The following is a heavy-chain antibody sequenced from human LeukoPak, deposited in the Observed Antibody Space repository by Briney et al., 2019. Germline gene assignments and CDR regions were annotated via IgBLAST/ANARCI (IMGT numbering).Heavy chain of an antibody. CDR2: INHSGST. V-gene: IGHV4-34*01. CDR1: GGSFSGYY. J-gene: IGHJ4*02. Sequence: SETLSLTCAVYGGSFSGYYWSWIRQPPGKGLEWIGEINHSGSTNYNPSLKSRVTISVDTSKNQFSLKLSSVTAADTAVYYCARARWLQFPHYFDYWGQGTLVTVSS. D-gene: IGHD5-24*01. CDR3: ARARWLQFPHYFDY.